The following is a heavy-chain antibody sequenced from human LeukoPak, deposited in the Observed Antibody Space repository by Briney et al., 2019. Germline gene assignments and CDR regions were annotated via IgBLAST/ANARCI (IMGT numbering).Heavy chain of an antibody. D-gene: IGHD3-10*01. CDR3: ARGVYADVFDY. Sequence: ASVKVSCKASGYTFTNYGISWVRQAPGQELEWMGWISAYNGNTNYAQKLQGRVTMTTDTSTSTAYMELRSLRFDDTAVYYCARGVYADVFDYWGQGTLVTVSS. CDR2: ISAYNGNT. CDR1: GYTFTNYG. V-gene: IGHV1-18*01. J-gene: IGHJ4*02.